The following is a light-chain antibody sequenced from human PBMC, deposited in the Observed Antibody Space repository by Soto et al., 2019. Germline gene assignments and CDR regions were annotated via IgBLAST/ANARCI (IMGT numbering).Light chain of an antibody. J-gene: IGKJ5*01. CDR2: DAS. CDR1: QSVSSW. V-gene: IGKV1-5*01. Sequence: DIQMTQSPSTLSASVGDRVTISCRASQSVSSWLAWYQQKPGKAPKLLIFDASSLESGVPSRFSGSGSGTEFTLTISSLQPDDFATSYCQQYNSYSHITFGQGTRLEIK. CDR3: QQYNSYSHIT.